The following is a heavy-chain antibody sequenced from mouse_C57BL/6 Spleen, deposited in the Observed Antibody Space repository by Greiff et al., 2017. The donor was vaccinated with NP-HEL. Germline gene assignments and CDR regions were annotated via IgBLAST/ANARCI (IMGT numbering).Heavy chain of an antibody. CDR2: IHPSDSDT. V-gene: IGHV1-74*01. CDR3: AIRGPYYYGSSYYAMDY. Sequence: QVQLQQPGAELVKPGASVKVSCKASGYTFTSYWMHWVKQRPGQGLEWIGRIHPSDSDTNYNQKFKGKATLTVDKSSSTAYMQLSSLTSEDSAVYYCAIRGPYYYGSSYYAMDYWGQGTSVTVSS. J-gene: IGHJ4*01. D-gene: IGHD1-1*01. CDR1: GYTFTSYW.